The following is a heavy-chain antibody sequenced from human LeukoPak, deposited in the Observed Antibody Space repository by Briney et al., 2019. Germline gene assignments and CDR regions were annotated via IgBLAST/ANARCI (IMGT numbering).Heavy chain of an antibody. CDR1: GFTFSSYG. J-gene: IGHJ4*02. V-gene: IGHV3-30*03. Sequence: GGSLRLSCAASGFTFSSYGMHWVRQAPGKGLEWVAVISYDGSNKYYADSVKGRFTISRDNSKNTLYLQMNSLRAEDTAVYYCARAGLSSSWYPRYWGQGTLVTVSS. CDR2: ISYDGSNK. CDR3: ARAGLSSSWYPRY. D-gene: IGHD6-13*01.